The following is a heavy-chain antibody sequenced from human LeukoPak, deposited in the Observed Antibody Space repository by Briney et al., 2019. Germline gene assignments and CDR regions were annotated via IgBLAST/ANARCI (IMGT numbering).Heavy chain of an antibody. Sequence: GGSLRLSCAASGFTFSTSAIHWVRQASGKGLGWVGRIRSKADNYTTTYAASVKGRFTITREDSKNMADLQMNSLQVEDTAVYYCTRWGTRHDYWGQGTLVTVSS. V-gene: IGHV3-73*01. CDR1: GFTFSTSA. D-gene: IGHD1-14*01. CDR2: IRSKADNYTT. J-gene: IGHJ4*02. CDR3: TRWGTRHDY.